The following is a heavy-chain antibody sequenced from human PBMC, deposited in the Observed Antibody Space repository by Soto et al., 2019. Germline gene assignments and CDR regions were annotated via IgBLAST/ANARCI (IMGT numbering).Heavy chain of an antibody. D-gene: IGHD3-9*01. CDR1: GFTFSSYG. CDR3: AKDRGGSYDILTSYGMDV. Sequence: GGSLRLSCAASGFTFSSYGMHWVRQAPGKGLEWVAVISYDGSNKYYADSVKGRFTISRDNSKNTLYLQMNSLRAEDTAVYYCAKDRGGSYDILTSYGMDVWGQGTTVTVSS. CDR2: ISYDGSNK. J-gene: IGHJ6*02. V-gene: IGHV3-30*18.